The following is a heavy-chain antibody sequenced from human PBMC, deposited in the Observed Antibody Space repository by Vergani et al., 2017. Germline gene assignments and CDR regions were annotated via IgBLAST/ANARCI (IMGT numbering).Heavy chain of an antibody. CDR1: GFTFSSYS. CDR3: AREKLGMNFDY. D-gene: IGHD7-27*01. CDR2: ISSSSSTI. J-gene: IGHJ4*02. V-gene: IGHV3-48*01. Sequence: EVQLVESGGGLVQPGGSLRLSCAASGFTFSSYSMNWVRQAPGKGLEWVSYISSSSSTIYYADSVKGRFTISRDNAKSSLYLQMNSLRAEDTAVYYCAREKLGMNFDYWGQGTLVTVSS.